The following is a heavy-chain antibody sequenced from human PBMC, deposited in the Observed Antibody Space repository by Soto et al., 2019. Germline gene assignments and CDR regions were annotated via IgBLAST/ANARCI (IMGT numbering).Heavy chain of an antibody. CDR1: GGAISTYY. CDR2: IYYNGST. Sequence: PSETLSLTCTVSGGAISTYYWSWIRQPPGKGLEWIGYIYYNGSTKYNPSLKSRVTISVDTSNNQLSLKLSSVSAADMAVYYCARIGLYDSDDYYDPDYWGQGTLVTFPS. J-gene: IGHJ4*02. CDR3: ARIGLYDSDDYYDPDY. V-gene: IGHV4-59*01. D-gene: IGHD3-22*01.